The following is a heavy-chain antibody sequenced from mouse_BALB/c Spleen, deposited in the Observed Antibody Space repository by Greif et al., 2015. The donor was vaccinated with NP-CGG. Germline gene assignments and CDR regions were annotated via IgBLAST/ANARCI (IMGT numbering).Heavy chain of an antibody. D-gene: IGHD1-1*01. CDR2: ISSGSSTI. CDR1: GFTFSSFG. Sequence: EVQGVESGGGLVQPGGSRKLSCAASGFTFSSFGMHWVRQAPEKGLEWVAYISSGSSTIYYADTVKGRFTISRDNPKNTLFLQMTSLRSEDTAMYYCARTTVVAYYAMDYWGQGTSVTVSS. J-gene: IGHJ4*01. V-gene: IGHV5-17*02. CDR3: ARTTVVAYYAMDY.